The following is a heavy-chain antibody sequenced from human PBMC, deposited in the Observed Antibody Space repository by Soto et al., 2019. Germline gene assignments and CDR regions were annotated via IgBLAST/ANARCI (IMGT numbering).Heavy chain of an antibody. J-gene: IGHJ4*02. Sequence: ASVKVSCKASGYTFLNHDINWVRQAPGQGLEWMGWMVPDSGRTGYAKKYQGRVTMTRNTSTSTAYMEVNSLTNEDTAVYYCARGDQFGFGVDYWGQGTPVTVSS. D-gene: IGHD3-10*01. CDR1: GYTFLNHD. CDR3: ARGDQFGFGVDY. CDR2: MVPDSGRT. V-gene: IGHV1-8*01.